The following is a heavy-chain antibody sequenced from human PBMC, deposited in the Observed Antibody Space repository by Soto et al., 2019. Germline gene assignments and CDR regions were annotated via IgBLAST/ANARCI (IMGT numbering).Heavy chain of an antibody. Sequence: DVQLVESGGGFVKPGGSLRLSCAASGFTLSDAWMSWVRQAPGKGLEWVGRIKSKKDGGARDYTEPVKGRFIISGDDSENTLYLELYNLKTEDTAVYYCAASLTAGAFDIWGQGTMVTVSS. CDR2: IKSKKDGGAR. J-gene: IGHJ3*02. CDR3: AASLTAGAFDI. D-gene: IGHD2-8*01. CDR1: GFTLSDAW. V-gene: IGHV3-15*01.